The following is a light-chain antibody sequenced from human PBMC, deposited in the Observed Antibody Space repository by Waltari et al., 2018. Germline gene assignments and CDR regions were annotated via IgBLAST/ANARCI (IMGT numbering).Light chain of an antibody. CDR2: DVS. Sequence: EIVLTQSPATLSLSPGERATLSCRASQSVSTFLAWYHQKPGQAPRLLIYDVSNRATGTPARFSGSGSGTDFTLTISTLEPEDFAVYYCHQRSTWPWTFGQGTKVEIK. J-gene: IGKJ1*01. V-gene: IGKV3-11*01. CDR1: QSVSTF. CDR3: HQRSTWPWT.